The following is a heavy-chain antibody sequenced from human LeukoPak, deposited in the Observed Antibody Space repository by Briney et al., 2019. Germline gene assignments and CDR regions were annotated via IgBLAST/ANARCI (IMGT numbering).Heavy chain of an antibody. V-gene: IGHV1-2*02. J-gene: IGHJ2*01. CDR1: GYTFTGYY. CDR2: INPNSRGT. Sequence: GASVKVSCKASGYTFTGYYMHWVRQAPGQGLEWMGWINPNSRGTNYAQNFQGRVTMTRDTSISTAYVELRRLRSDDTAVYYCARADRDYGGNWYFDLWGRGTLVTVSS. D-gene: IGHD4-23*01. CDR3: ARADRDYGGNWYFDL.